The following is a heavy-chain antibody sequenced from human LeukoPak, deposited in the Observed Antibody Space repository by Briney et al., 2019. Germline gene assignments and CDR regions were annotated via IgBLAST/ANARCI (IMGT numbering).Heavy chain of an antibody. Sequence: PGGSLRLSCAASGFTFSSYAMSWVRQAPGKGLEWVSAISGSGGSTYYADSVKGRFTISRDNAKNSLYLQMNSLRAEDTAMYYCARDLLLGSGSYYNIDYWGQGTLVTVSS. V-gene: IGHV3-23*01. CDR2: ISGSGGST. CDR3: ARDLLLGSGSYYNIDY. CDR1: GFTFSSYA. D-gene: IGHD3-10*01. J-gene: IGHJ4*02.